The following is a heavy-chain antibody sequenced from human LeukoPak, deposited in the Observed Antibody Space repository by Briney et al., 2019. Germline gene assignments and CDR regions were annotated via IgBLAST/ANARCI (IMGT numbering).Heavy chain of an antibody. CDR3: AREYSGSYEYYFDY. Sequence: GGSLRLSCAASGFTLSSYWMSWVRQAPGKGLEWVANIKQEGSEKYYVDSVKGRFTISRDNAKNSLYLQMNSLRAEDTAVYYCAREYSGSYEYYFDYWGQGTLVTVSS. J-gene: IGHJ4*02. D-gene: IGHD1-26*01. CDR1: GFTLSSYW. V-gene: IGHV3-7*01. CDR2: IKQEGSEK.